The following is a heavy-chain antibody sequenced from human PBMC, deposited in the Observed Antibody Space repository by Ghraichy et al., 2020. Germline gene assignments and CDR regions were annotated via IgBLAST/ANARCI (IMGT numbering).Heavy chain of an antibody. Sequence: LSLTCAASGFTFSTYWTTWVRQAPGKGLEWVANIKPDGSETSYLDSVKGRFTISRDNAKNSLYLQMNSLRAEDTAVYYCAMNFISASPGDHWGQGTLVTVSS. V-gene: IGHV3-7*02. D-gene: IGHD3/OR15-3a*01. CDR2: IKPDGSET. J-gene: IGHJ4*02. CDR1: GFTFSTYW. CDR3: AMNFISASPGDH.